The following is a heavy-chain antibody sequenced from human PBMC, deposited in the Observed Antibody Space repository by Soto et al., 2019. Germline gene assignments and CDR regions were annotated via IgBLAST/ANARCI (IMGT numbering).Heavy chain of an antibody. CDR2: SSAYNANA. V-gene: IGHV1-18*01. CDR3: ARENSYFDY. Sequence: QIQLLQSGAEVKKPGASVKVTCKASGYTFRNFGISWVRQDPGQGLEWMGWSSAYNANANYAQKFHGRLTMTADTSTSTAYMELRSLRSDDTAVYYCARENSYFDYWGQGTLVTVSS. CDR1: GYTFRNFG. J-gene: IGHJ4*02.